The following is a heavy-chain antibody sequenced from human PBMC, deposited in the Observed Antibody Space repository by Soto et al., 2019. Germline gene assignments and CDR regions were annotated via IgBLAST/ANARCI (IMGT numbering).Heavy chain of an antibody. D-gene: IGHD2-15*01. J-gene: IGHJ4*02. CDR1: GGSISSSSYY. Sequence: QLQLQESGPGLVKPSETLSLTCTVSGGSISSSSYYWGWIRQPPGKGLEWIGSIYYRGNTYYNPSLKSLVTISVDTSKNPFSLKLSSVTAADTAVYYCGREGGGYCSGGSCQVDYWGQRALVTVSS. V-gene: IGHV4-39*02. CDR2: IYYRGNT. CDR3: GREGGGYCSGGSCQVDY.